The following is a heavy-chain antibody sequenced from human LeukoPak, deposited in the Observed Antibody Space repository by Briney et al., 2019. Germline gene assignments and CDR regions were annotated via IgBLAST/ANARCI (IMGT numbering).Heavy chain of an antibody. J-gene: IGHJ4*02. CDR2: ISGSGGGT. CDR3: VKDLGRYRNNCFDY. V-gene: IGHV3-23*01. Sequence: GGAPRLSLAGSWSTLSSHGMSWGRQGPGKGLEVGSTISGSGGGTYYADSVKGRFTISRDDSKNTLYLQMNSLRAEDTAVYYCVKDLGRYRNNCFDYWGQGTLVTVSS. D-gene: IGHD1-26*01. CDR1: WSTLSSHG.